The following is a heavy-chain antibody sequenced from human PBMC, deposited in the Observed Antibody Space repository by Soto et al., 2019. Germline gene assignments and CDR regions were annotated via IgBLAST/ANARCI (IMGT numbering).Heavy chain of an antibody. CDR2: FYSTGST. D-gene: IGHD3-10*01. CDR3: ARAKIILGVMDQFDY. J-gene: IGHJ4*02. Sequence: QVQLQESGPRLVKPSQTLSLTCTVSGGSINTGGYFWSWIRQHPGKGLEWIGYFYSTGSTYYNPSLERRVTIAVDTSKNELSMSLSSVTAADTAVYYCARAKIILGVMDQFDYWGQGTLVTVSS. CDR1: GGSINTGGYF. V-gene: IGHV4-31*03.